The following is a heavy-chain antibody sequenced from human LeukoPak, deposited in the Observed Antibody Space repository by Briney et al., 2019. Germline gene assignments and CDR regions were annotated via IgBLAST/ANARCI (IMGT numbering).Heavy chain of an antibody. CDR1: GGSISNYY. D-gene: IGHD6-13*01. CDR2: IYYSGST. CDR3: ASTLGGSWQSGF. Sequence: SETLSLTCIVSGGSISNYYWTWIRQPPGKGLEWIGYIYYSGSTDYNPSLKSRVTISVDTSKNQFSLKLSSVTAADTAVYYCASTLGGSWQSGFWGQGTLVTVSS. J-gene: IGHJ4*02. V-gene: IGHV4-59*08.